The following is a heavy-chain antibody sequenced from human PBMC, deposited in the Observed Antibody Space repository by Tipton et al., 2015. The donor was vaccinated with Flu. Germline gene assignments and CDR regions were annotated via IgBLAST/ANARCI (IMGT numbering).Heavy chain of an antibody. CDR2: INHSGST. J-gene: IGHJ6*02. D-gene: IGHD3-10*01. V-gene: IGHV4-34*01. Sequence: TLSLTCAVYGGSFSGYYWSWIRQPPGKGLEWIGEINHSGSTNYNPSLKSRVTISVDTSKNQFSLKLSSVTAADTAVYYWARGRGRGYYGSGSYVHYGMDVWGQVTTVTVSS. CDR1: GGSFSGYY. CDR3: ARGRGRGYYGSGSYVHYGMDV.